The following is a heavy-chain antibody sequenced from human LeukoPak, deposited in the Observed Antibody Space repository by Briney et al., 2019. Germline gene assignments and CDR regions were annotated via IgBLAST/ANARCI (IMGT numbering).Heavy chain of an antibody. CDR3: GRAGTFWFGESRIHY. CDR1: GFTFSSYV. J-gene: IGHJ4*02. CDR2: ISNSGGST. V-gene: IGHV3-23*01. D-gene: IGHD3-10*01. Sequence: GGSLRLSCAASGFTFSSYVMSWVRQAPGKGLEWVSSISNSGGSTYYADSLKGRFTISRDNSKNTLYLQMNSLRAEETAVYYCGRAGTFWFGESRIHYWGQGTLVTVSS.